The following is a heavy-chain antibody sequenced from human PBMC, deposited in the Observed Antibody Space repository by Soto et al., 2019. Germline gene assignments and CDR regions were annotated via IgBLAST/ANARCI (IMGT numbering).Heavy chain of an antibody. Sequence: EVQLLESGGGLVQPGGSLRLSCAASGFTFSSYAMSWVRQAPGKGLEWVSVISGSGDSTYHADSVRGRFTISRDNSKNTLYLQMNSLRAEDTAVYYCAKDRDGAAAGPTKFYGMDVWGQGTTVTVSS. V-gene: IGHV3-23*01. D-gene: IGHD6-13*01. J-gene: IGHJ6*02. CDR1: GFTFSSYA. CDR2: ISGSGDST. CDR3: AKDRDGAAAGPTKFYGMDV.